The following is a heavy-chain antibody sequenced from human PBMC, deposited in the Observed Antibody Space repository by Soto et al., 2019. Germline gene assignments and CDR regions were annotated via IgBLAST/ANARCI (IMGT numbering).Heavy chain of an antibody. CDR1: GGTFSSYA. V-gene: IGHV1-69*01. CDR3: ATSTVLLWFGEGVPDAFDI. CDR2: IIPIFGTA. Sequence: QVQLVQSGAEVKKPGSSVKVSCKASGGTFSSYAISWVRQAPGQGLEWMGGIIPIFGTANYAQKFQGRVTITADESTSTAYMELSSLRSEDTAVYYCATSTVLLWFGEGVPDAFDIWGQGTMVTVSS. D-gene: IGHD3-10*01. J-gene: IGHJ3*02.